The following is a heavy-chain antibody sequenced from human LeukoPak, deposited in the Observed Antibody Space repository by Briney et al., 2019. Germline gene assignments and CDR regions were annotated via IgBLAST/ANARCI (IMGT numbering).Heavy chain of an antibody. CDR2: IYYSGST. CDR1: GGSISSSSYY. D-gene: IGHD2-2*01. Sequence: SETLSLTCAVSGGSISSSSYYWGWIRQPPGKGLEWIGSIYYSGSTYYNPSLKSRVTISVDTSKNQFSLKLSSVTAADTAVYYCAISLGYCSSTSCFRWFDPWVQGTLVTVSS. V-gene: IGHV4-39*07. CDR3: AISLGYCSSTSCFRWFDP. J-gene: IGHJ5*02.